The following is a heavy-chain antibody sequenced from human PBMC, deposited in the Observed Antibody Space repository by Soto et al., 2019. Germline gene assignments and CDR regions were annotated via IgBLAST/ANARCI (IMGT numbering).Heavy chain of an antibody. D-gene: IGHD1-1*01. CDR2: TYYRSKWNN. CDR3: AREGSCNWNDVAHCFDY. J-gene: IGHJ4*02. CDR1: GASVSSNIGA. Sequence: SQTLSLTCAISGASVSSNIGAWNCIRQSPARGLEWLGRTYYRSKWNNYYSVSVKSRIAINPDTSKNQFSLQLKSVTAEDTAVYFCAREGSCNWNDVAHCFDYWGQGTMVTVSS. V-gene: IGHV6-1*01.